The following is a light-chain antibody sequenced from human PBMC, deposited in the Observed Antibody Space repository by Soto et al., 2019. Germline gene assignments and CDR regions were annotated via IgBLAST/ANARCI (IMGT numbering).Light chain of an antibody. CDR2: YEI. Sequence: SYELTQPPSVSVAPGKTARITCGGNNIGSKSVHWYQQKSGQAPVLVIYYEIDRPSGIPERFSGSNYGNTATLTISSVEAGDEADDYCHVWDSDRDHPVFGGGTELTVL. V-gene: IGLV3-21*04. J-gene: IGLJ2*01. CDR3: HVWDSDRDHPV. CDR1: NIGSKS.